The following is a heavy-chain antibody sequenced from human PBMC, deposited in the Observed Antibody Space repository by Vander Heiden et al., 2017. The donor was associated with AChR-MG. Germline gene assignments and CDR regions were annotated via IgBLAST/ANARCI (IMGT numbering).Heavy chain of an antibody. CDR2: IDWDDDK. V-gene: IGHV2-70*01. D-gene: IGHD5-18*01. Sequence: QVTLRESGPALVKPTQTLTLTCTFSGFSLSTSGMCVSWIRQPPGKALEWLALIDWDDDKYYITALKTRLTISKDTSKKKVVLTMTKMDPVDTATYYYARRQDGYNLFDYWGHVTLVTVSS. CDR1: GFSLSTSGMC. CDR3: ARRQDGYNLFDY. J-gene: IGHJ4*01.